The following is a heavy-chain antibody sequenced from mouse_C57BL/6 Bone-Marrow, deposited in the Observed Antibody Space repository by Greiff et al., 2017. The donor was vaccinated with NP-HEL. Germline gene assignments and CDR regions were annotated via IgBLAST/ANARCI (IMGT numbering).Heavy chain of an antibody. J-gene: IGHJ4*01. Sequence: VHVKQSGPELVKPGASVKMSCKASGYTFTDYNMHWVKQSHGKSLEWIGYINPNNGGTSYNQKFKGKATLTVNKSSSTAYMELRSLTSEDSAVYYCARGGLGRAMDYWGQGTSVTVSS. V-gene: IGHV1-22*01. D-gene: IGHD4-1*01. CDR3: ARGGLGRAMDY. CDR1: GYTFTDYN. CDR2: INPNNGGT.